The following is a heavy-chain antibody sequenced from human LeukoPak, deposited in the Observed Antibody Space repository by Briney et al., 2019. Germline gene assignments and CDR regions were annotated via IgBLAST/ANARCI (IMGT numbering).Heavy chain of an antibody. CDR1: GGSFSGYY. V-gene: IGHV4-34*01. J-gene: IGHJ4*02. Sequence: KPSETLSLTCAVYGGSFSGYYWSWIRQPPGKGLEWIGEINHSGSTNYNPSLKSRATISVDTSKNQFSLKLSSVTAADTAVYYCARGPGYSSGWYRYWGQGTLVTVSS. CDR3: ARGPGYSSGWYRY. CDR2: INHSGST. D-gene: IGHD6-19*01.